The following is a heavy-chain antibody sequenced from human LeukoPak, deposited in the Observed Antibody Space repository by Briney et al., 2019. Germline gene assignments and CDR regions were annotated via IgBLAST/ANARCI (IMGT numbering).Heavy chain of an antibody. J-gene: IGHJ4*02. CDR3: AAYDSSGYYILADY. CDR1: GASISSGGHY. Sequence: SETLSLTCTVSGASISSGGHYWSWIRQPPGKGLEWIGYISYSGTTYYNPSLKRRVTISMDTSKNQFSLNLRSVTAADTAVYYCAAYDSSGYYILADYWGQGTLVTVSS. D-gene: IGHD3-22*01. CDR2: ISYSGTT. V-gene: IGHV4-31*03.